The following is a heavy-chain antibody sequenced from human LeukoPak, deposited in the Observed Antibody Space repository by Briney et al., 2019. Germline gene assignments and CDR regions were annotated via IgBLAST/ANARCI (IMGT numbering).Heavy chain of an antibody. V-gene: IGHV4-59*01. J-gene: IGHJ4*02. CDR1: GGSISNYY. CDR3: ARIDYGDYGY. CDR2: IYYSGST. D-gene: IGHD4-17*01. Sequence: PSETLSLTCTVSGGSISNYYWSWIRQPPGRGLEWIGYIYYSGSTNYNPSLKSRVTISVDTSKNQFSLKLSSVTAADTAVYYCARIDYGDYGYWGQGTLVTVSS.